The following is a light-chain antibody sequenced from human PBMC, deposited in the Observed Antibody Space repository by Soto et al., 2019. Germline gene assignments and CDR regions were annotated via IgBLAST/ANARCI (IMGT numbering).Light chain of an antibody. CDR2: EVS. CDR1: SSDVGAYNF. V-gene: IGLV2-14*01. Sequence: QSVLTQPASLSGSPVQSITISCSGTSSDVGAYNFVSWYQQHPGKAPTLIIYEVSIRPAGLSNRFSGSKSGNVASLTISGLQPEDEADYYCSSYTSISTQVFGGGTKVTVL. J-gene: IGLJ2*01. CDR3: SSYTSISTQV.